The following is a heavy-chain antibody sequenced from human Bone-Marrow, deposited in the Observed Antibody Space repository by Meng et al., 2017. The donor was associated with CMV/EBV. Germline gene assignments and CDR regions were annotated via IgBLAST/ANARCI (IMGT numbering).Heavy chain of an antibody. CDR3: AKVLAPRYFDY. V-gene: IGHV3-23*03. CDR1: GFTFSSYS. CDR2: IYSGGSST. J-gene: IGHJ4*02. Sequence: GESLKISCAASGFTFSSYSMNWVRQAPGMGLEWVSVIYSGGSSTYYADSVRGRFTISRDDSKNTLYLQMNSLRAEDTAVYYCAKVLAPRYFDYWGQGTLVTVSS. D-gene: IGHD5-12*01.